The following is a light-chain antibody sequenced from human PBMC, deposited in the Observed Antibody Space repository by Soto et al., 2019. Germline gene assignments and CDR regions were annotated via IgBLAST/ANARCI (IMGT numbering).Light chain of an antibody. Sequence: QLVLTQPPSASGTPGQRVTISCSGSGSNIGSSTVNWYQQFPRTAPKLLMFNDNQRPSGVPDRFSGSKSGTAASLAISGLQAEDEADYYCAAWDDSLKGVVFGGGTKVTVL. CDR3: AAWDDSLKGVV. CDR2: NDN. J-gene: IGLJ2*01. V-gene: IGLV1-44*01. CDR1: GSNIGSST.